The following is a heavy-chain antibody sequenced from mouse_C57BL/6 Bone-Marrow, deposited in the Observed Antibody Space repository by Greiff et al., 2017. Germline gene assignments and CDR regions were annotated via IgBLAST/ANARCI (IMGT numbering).Heavy chain of an antibody. CDR3: TMLLWLRTYYFDY. D-gene: IGHD2-2*01. V-gene: IGHV6-3*01. Sequence: DVKLVESGGGLVQPGGSMKLSCVASGFTFSNYWMNWVRQSPEKGLEWVAQIRLKSDNYATHYAESVKGRFTISRDDSKSSVYLQMNNLRAEYTGIYYCTMLLWLRTYYFDYWGQGTTLTVSS. CDR1: GFTFSNYW. CDR2: IRLKSDNYAT. J-gene: IGHJ2*01.